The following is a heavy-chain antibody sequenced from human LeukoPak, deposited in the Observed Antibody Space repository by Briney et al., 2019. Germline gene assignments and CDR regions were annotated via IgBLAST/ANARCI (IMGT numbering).Heavy chain of an antibody. J-gene: IGHJ4*03. V-gene: IGHV3-23*01. Sequence: GGSLRLSCAASGSTFSSYTMSWVRLAPGKGLEWISVISATGFTTHHTDSVKGRFTISRDNSKSILYLQMDGLRAEDTAIYFCTKDVQVGPTRGFFDFWGQGTLVTVSS. CDR2: ISATGFTT. CDR1: GSTFSSYT. CDR3: TKDVQVGPTRGFFDF. D-gene: IGHD1-26*01.